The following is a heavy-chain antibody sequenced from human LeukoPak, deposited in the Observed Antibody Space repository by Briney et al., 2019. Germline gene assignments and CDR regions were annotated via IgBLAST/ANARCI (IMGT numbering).Heavy chain of an antibody. J-gene: IGHJ4*02. D-gene: IGHD6-13*01. CDR3: ARSSSSWKKIDY. CDR1: GYTFTGYY. CDR2: INPNSGGT. V-gene: IGHV1-2*02. Sequence: ASVKVSCKASGYTFTGYYMHWVRQAPGQGLEWMGWINPNSGGTNYAQKFQGRVTMTRDTSISTAYMELSRLRSDDTAVYYCARSSSSWKKIDYWGQGTLVTVSS.